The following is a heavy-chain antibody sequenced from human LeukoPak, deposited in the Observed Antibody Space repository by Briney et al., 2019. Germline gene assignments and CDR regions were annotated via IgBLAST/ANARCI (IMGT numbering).Heavy chain of an antibody. CDR3: ARGCVHAFDL. D-gene: IGHD2-15*01. Sequence: PGGSLRLSCAASGFTFSGYDMHWVRQPTGKGLEWVSAIGVTGDTYYPGSVKGRFTMSRENAKNSLYLQMNNLRAGDTAVYYCARGCVHAFDLWGLGTMVTVSS. CDR2: IGVTGDT. J-gene: IGHJ3*01. CDR1: GFTFSGYD. V-gene: IGHV3-13*01.